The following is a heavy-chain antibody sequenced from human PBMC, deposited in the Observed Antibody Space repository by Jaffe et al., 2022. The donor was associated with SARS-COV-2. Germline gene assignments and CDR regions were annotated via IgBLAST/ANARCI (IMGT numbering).Heavy chain of an antibody. CDR2: INSDGSST. CDR1: GFTFSSYW. V-gene: IGHV3-74*01. J-gene: IGHJ5*02. D-gene: IGHD3-9*01. Sequence: EVQLVESGGGLVQPGGSLRLSCAASGFTFSSYWMHWVRQAPGKGLVWVSRINSDGSSTSYADSVKGRFTISRDNAKNTLYLQMNSLRAEDTAVYYCAKERTYYDILTGYYSWFDPWGQGTLVTVSS. CDR3: AKERTYYDILTGYYSWFDP.